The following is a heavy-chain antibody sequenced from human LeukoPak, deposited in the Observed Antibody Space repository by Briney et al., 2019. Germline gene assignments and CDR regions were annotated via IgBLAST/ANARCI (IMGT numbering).Heavy chain of an antibody. CDR3: ARDHMDPRLGAFDM. V-gene: IGHV3-23*01. Sequence: GGSLRLSCASSGFTFSIYAMIWVRQPPGKRLEWVSGISGSGGSTYYADSVKGRFTISRDNSKNTLYLQMNSLRAEDTAVYYCARDHMDPRLGAFDMWGQGTMVTVSS. D-gene: IGHD1-26*01. CDR1: GFTFSIYA. J-gene: IGHJ3*02. CDR2: ISGSGGST.